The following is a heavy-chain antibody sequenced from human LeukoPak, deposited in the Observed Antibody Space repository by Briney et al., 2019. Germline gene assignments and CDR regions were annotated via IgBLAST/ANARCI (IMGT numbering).Heavy chain of an antibody. CDR3: ARDHITMVRGVIYDAFDI. CDR1: GFTFSSYA. Sequence: GGSLRLSCAASGFTFSSYAMSWIRQAPGKGLEWVSVIYSGGSTYYADSVKGRFTISGDNSKNTLYLQMNSLRAEDTAVYYCARDHITMVRGVIYDAFDIWGQGTMVTVSS. J-gene: IGHJ3*02. V-gene: IGHV3-53*01. D-gene: IGHD3-10*01. CDR2: IYSGGST.